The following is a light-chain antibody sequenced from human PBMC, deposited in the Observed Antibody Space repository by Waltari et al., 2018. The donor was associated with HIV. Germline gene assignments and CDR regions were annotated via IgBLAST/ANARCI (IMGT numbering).Light chain of an antibody. CDR1: SSDVGAYNY. V-gene: IGLV2-8*01. Sequence: SALTQPPSASGSRGQSVTISCTGTSSDVGAYNYVSLYQQYPGMAPKLIIYEVNKRPSGVPDRFSGSKSGNTASLTVSGLQAEDEADFYCSSYAGSAVVFGGGTKLTVL. CDR2: EVN. J-gene: IGLJ2*01. CDR3: SSYAGSAVV.